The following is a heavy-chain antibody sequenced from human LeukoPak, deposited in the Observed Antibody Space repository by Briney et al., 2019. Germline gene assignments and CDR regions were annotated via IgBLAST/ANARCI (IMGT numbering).Heavy chain of an antibody. CDR1: GGSFSGYY. CDR2: INHSGST. CDR3: ARGQSEYYFDY. V-gene: IGHV4-34*01. Sequence: SETLSLTCAVYGGSFSGYYWSWIRQPPVKGLEWIGEINHSGSTNYNPSLKSRVTISVDTSKNQFSLKLSSVTAADTAVYYCARGQSEYYFDYWGQGTLVTVSS. J-gene: IGHJ4*02.